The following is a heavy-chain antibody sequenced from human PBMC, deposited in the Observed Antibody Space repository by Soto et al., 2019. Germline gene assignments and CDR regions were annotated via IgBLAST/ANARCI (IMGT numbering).Heavy chain of an antibody. CDR3: ARDPSRVSSSSNNWFDP. J-gene: IGHJ5*02. V-gene: IGHV3-48*03. CDR2: ISGSGSTI. D-gene: IGHD6-6*01. Sequence: GGSLRLSCAASGFTFSGYEMNWVRQAPGKGLEWVSYISGSGSTIYYADSVKGRFTISRDNAKDSLYLQMNSLRAEDTAVYYCARDPSRVSSSSNNWFDPWGQGTLVTVSS. CDR1: GFTFSGYE.